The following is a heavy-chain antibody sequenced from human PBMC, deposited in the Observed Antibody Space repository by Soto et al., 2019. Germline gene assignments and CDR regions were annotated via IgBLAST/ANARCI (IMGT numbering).Heavy chain of an antibody. CDR3: ARGRAYSSSSGYYYGMDV. CDR1: GGTFSSYA. D-gene: IGHD6-6*01. V-gene: IGHV1-69*13. Sequence: SVTVSCQASGGTFSSYAISWVRQAPGQGLEWMGGIIPIFGTANYAQKFQGRVTITADESTSTAYMELSSLRSEDTAVYYCARGRAYSSSSGYYYGMDVWGQGTTVTVSS. J-gene: IGHJ6*02. CDR2: IIPIFGTA.